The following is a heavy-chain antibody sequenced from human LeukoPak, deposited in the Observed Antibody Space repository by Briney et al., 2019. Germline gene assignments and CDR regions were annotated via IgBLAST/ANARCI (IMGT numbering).Heavy chain of an antibody. V-gene: IGHV1-8*01. J-gene: IGHJ6*03. CDR3: ARGYYYYYMDV. CDR2: MRPGSGNT. Sequence: ASVKVSCKASGYTFTSFDINWGRQAAGQGLEWMGWMRPGSGNTGYAESFQGRITLTRDTSTNTAFMELSSLTSEDTAVYYCARGYYYYYMDVWGKGTTVTVSS. CDR1: GYTFTSFD.